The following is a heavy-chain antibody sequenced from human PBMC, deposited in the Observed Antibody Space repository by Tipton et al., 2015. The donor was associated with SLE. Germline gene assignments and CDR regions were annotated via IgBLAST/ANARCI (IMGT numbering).Heavy chain of an antibody. J-gene: IGHJ6*02. V-gene: IGHV4-59*01. CDR1: GGSFSGYY. CDR2: IYNSEST. D-gene: IGHD3-16*01. CDR3: ARGSYVTVSGRGGYYNLDV. Sequence: TLSLTCAVYGGSFSGYYWSWIRQPPGKGLEWIGCIYNSESTNHNPSLRSRVTISVDTSKNQFSLRLSSVTAADTAVYYCARGSYVTVSGRGGYYNLDVWGQGTAVTVSS.